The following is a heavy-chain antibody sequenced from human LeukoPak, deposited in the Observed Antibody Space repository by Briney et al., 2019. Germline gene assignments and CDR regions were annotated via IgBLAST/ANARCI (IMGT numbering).Heavy chain of an antibody. V-gene: IGHV3-64*01. CDR2: ISSNGGST. CDR3: AKSVIAGLNWFDP. D-gene: IGHD6-13*01. CDR1: GFTLNSFA. Sequence: PGGSLRLSCAASGFTLNSFAMHLVRQAPGKGLEYVSAISSNGGSTYYANSVKGRFTISRDNSKNTLYLQMGSLRAEDMAVYYCAKSVIAGLNWFDPWGQGTLVTVSS. J-gene: IGHJ5*02.